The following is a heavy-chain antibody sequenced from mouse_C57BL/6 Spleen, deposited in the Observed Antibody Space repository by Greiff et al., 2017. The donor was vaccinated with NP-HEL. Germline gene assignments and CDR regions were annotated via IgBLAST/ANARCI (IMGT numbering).Heavy chain of an antibody. Sequence: VQLKESGPELVKPGASVKISCKASGYTFTDYYMNWVKQSHGKSLEWIGDINPNNGGTSYNQKFKGKATLTVDKSSSTAYMELRSLTSEDSAVYYCARYGIYYDYDGFAYWGQGTLVTVSA. CDR3: ARYGIYYDYDGFAY. V-gene: IGHV1-26*01. D-gene: IGHD2-4*01. CDR2: INPNNGGT. CDR1: GYTFTDYY. J-gene: IGHJ3*01.